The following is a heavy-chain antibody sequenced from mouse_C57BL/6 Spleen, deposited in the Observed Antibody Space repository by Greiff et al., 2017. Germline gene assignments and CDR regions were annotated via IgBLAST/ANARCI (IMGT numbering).Heavy chain of an antibody. CDR2: ISSGSSTI. V-gene: IGHV5-17*01. Sequence: EVQVVESGGGLVKPGGSLKLSCAASGFTFSDYGMHWVRQAPEKGLEWVAYISSGSSTIYYADRVKGRFTISRDNAKNTLFLQMTSLRSEDTAMYYCARRIYYYGMDYWGQGTSVTVSS. CDR1: GFTFSDYG. CDR3: ARRIYYYGMDY. J-gene: IGHJ4*01.